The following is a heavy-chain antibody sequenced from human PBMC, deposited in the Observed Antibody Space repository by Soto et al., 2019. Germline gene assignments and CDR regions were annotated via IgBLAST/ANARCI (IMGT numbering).Heavy chain of an antibody. J-gene: IGHJ4*02. Sequence: EVQLVESGGGLVQPGGSLRLSCEASGFPLSSYEMNWVRQAPGKGLEWVSYIDSTASNIHYADSVRGRFTISRDNAKNSIYLQMNSLRAEDTAVYYCAREPYEDPDMDFDLWGQGTLATVSS. CDR1: GFPLSSYE. CDR2: IDSTASNI. V-gene: IGHV3-48*03. D-gene: IGHD5-18*01. CDR3: AREPYEDPDMDFDL.